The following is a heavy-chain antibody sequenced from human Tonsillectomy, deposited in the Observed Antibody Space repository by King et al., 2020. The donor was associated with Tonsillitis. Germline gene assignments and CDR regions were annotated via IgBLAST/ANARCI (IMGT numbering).Heavy chain of an antibody. Sequence: VQLQQWGAGLLKPSETLSLTCAVYGGSFSGYYWSWIRQPPGKGLEWIGEINHSGSTNYNPSLKSRVTISVDTSKNQFSLKLSSVTAADTAVYYCAREEGVGGYSYGSYYYYYYYMDVWGKGTTVTVSS. J-gene: IGHJ6*03. V-gene: IGHV4-34*01. CDR1: GGSFSGYY. CDR2: INHSGST. CDR3: AREEGVGGYSYGSYYYYYYYMDV. D-gene: IGHD5-18*01.